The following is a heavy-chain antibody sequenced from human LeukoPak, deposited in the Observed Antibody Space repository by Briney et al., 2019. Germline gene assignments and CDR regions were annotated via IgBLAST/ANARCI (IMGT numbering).Heavy chain of an antibody. CDR1: GFTFGTYA. Sequence: PGGSLRLSCAASGFTFGTYAMSWVRQAPGEGLEWISAIRGSGGSTYYADSVKGRFTISRDNSKNTLYLQMNSLRAEDTAVYYYAKIPYSSGWVQSRFDPWGQGTLVTVSS. D-gene: IGHD6-19*01. V-gene: IGHV3-23*01. J-gene: IGHJ5*02. CDR2: IRGSGGST. CDR3: AKIPYSSGWVQSRFDP.